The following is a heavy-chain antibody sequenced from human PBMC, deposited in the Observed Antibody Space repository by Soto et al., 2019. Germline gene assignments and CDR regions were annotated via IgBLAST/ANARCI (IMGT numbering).Heavy chain of an antibody. Sequence: GGSLILFCAAPGFTFRTNSMISARLASRKGLASVSTVRPPAGKTYHPASVTGRFTLSRDTSTNTLSLGMNSLRAEGTAVYYCSKNPGGGGWPLLDSWSQGTLVTVS. CDR3: SKNPGGGGWPLLDS. D-gene: IGHD6-19*01. CDR1: GFTFRTNS. J-gene: IGHJ4*02. CDR2: VRPPAGKT. V-gene: IGHV3-23*01.